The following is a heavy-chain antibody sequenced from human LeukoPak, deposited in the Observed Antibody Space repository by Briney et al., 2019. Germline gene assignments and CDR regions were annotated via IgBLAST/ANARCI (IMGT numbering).Heavy chain of an antibody. V-gene: IGHV3-48*03. CDR2: ISSSGSTI. D-gene: IGHD6-13*01. CDR3: ASVGSSSWYGTNPVGY. J-gene: IGHJ4*02. CDR1: GFTFSSYE. Sequence: GGSLRLSCAASGFTFSSYEMNWVRQAPGKGLEWVSYISSSGSTIYYADSVKGRFTISRDNAKNSLYLQMNSLRAEDTAVYYCASVGSSSWYGTNPVGYWGQGTLVTVPS.